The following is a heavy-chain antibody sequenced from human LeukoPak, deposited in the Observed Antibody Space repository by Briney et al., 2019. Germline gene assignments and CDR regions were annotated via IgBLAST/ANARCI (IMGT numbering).Heavy chain of an antibody. J-gene: IGHJ6*02. CDR3: TTDPWETYYYYGMDV. D-gene: IGHD1-26*01. V-gene: IGHV3-15*01. CDR2: IKSKTDGGTT. Sequence: PGGSLRLSCAASGFTFSNAWMSWVRQAPGKGLEWVGRIKSKTDGGTTDYAAPVKGRFTISRDDSKNTLYLQMNSPKTEDTAVYYCTTDPWETYYYYGMDVWGQGTTVTVSS. CDR1: GFTFSNAW.